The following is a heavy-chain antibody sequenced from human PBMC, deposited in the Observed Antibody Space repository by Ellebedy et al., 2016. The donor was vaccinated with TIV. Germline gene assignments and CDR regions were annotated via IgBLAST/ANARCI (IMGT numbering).Heavy chain of an antibody. CDR2: IHYSGTT. CDR1: GGTVSAHNFY. V-gene: IGHV4-39*07. D-gene: IGHD3-22*01. CDR3: ARGYYDDTGYYAPGE. J-gene: IGHJ4*02. Sequence: MPSETLSLTCSVSGGTVSAHNFYWGWLRQPPGKGLEWIATIHYSGTTYYNPSLKSRGSISVDTSNNQFSLNLSSVTVADTAVHYCARGYYDDTGYYAPGEWGPGTLVAVSS.